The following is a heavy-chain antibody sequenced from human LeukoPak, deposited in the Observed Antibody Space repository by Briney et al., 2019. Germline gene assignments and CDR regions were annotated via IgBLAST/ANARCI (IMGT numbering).Heavy chain of an antibody. V-gene: IGHV3-30*18. CDR2: ISYDGSNK. Sequence: GGSLRLSCAASGFTFSSYGMHWVRQAPGKGLEWVAVISYDGSNKYYADSVKGRFTISRDNSKNTLYLQMNSLRAEDTAVYYCAKSRVEYSSSSVLNYWGQGTLVTVSS. D-gene: IGHD6-6*01. CDR1: GFTFSSYG. CDR3: AKSRVEYSSSSVLNY. J-gene: IGHJ4*02.